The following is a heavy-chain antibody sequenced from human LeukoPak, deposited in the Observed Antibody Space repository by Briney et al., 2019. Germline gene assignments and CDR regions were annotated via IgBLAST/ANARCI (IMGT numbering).Heavy chain of an antibody. J-gene: IGHJ3*02. CDR2: ISYIGTT. Sequence: SETLSLTCAVSDDSFSSHYWTWIRQAPGKGLEWIGYISYIGTTNYNPSLKSRVTISIDTSKNQFSLKLSSVTAADTAVYYCARDLVTVTKGFDIWGQGTMVSVSS. D-gene: IGHD4-17*01. V-gene: IGHV4-59*11. CDR3: ARDLVTVTKGFDI. CDR1: DDSFSSHY.